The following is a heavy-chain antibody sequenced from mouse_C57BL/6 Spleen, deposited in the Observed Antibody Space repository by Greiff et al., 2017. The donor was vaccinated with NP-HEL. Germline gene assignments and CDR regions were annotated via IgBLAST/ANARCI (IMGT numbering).Heavy chain of an antibody. D-gene: IGHD1-1*01. J-gene: IGHJ2*01. CDR1: GYTFTSYW. Sequence: QVQLKQPGAELVKPGASVKLSCKASGYTFTSYWMHWVKQRPGQGLEWIGMIHPNSGSTNYNEKFKSKATLTVDKSSSTAYMQLSSLTSEDSAVYYCARSPSSYSGSRPYYFDYWGQGTTLTVSS. CDR2: IHPNSGST. V-gene: IGHV1-64*01. CDR3: ARSPSSYSGSRPYYFDY.